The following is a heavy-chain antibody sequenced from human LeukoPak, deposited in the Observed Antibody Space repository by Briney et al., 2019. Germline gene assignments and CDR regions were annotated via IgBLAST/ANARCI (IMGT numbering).Heavy chain of an antibody. CDR2: INHSGST. V-gene: IGHV4-34*01. CDR3: ARGGRGVPSVRRLKPGNCFDP. Sequence: PSETLSLTCAFYGGSFSGYHWSWIRQPPGKGLELIGEINHSGSTNYNPSLKSRVTISDDTSKNQFSLKLSSVTAADTAVYYCARGGRGVPSVRRLKPGNCFDPWGQGTLVTVS. D-gene: IGHD2-2*01. J-gene: IGHJ5*02. CDR1: GGSFSGYH.